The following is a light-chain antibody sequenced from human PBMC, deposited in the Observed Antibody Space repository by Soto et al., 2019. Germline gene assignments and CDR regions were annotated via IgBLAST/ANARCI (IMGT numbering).Light chain of an antibody. J-gene: IGKJ3*01. Sequence: EILMTQSPSTLSVSIGERATISCQASQSIGNFLDWYQHKPGKAPTLLIYDASNLATGVPTRFIGGSSGTNYTFTITSLEPEDVAAYYCHQYDSPPFAFGPGTKVDIK. V-gene: IGKV1-33*01. CDR3: HQYDSPPFA. CDR1: QSIGNF. CDR2: DAS.